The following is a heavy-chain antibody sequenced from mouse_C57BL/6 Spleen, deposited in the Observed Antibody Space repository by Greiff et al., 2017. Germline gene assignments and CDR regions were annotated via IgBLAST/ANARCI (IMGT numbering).Heavy chain of an antibody. CDR2: INSDGGST. J-gene: IGHJ4*01. V-gene: IGHV5-2*01. Sequence: EVKLVESGGGLVQPGESLQLSCESNEYEFPSHDMSWVRKTPALMLELVAAINSDGGSTYYPDTMERRFIISRDNTKKTLYLQMSSLRSEDTALYYCARHNYGYAMDYWGQGTSVGVSS. D-gene: IGHD1-1*01. CDR3: ARHNYGYAMDY. CDR1: EYEFPSHD.